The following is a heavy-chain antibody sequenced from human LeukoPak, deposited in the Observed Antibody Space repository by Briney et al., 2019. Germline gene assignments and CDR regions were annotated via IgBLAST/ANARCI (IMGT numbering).Heavy chain of an antibody. CDR1: GYTFTSYG. CDR2: ISAYNGNT. D-gene: IGHD2-2*01. CDR3: ARANIVVVPAARRWFDP. V-gene: IGHV1-18*01. J-gene: IGHJ5*02. Sequence: GASVKVSCKASGYTFTSYGISWVLQAPGQGLEWMGWISAYNGNTNYAQKLQGRVTMTSDTSTSTAYMELRSLRSDDTAVYYCARANIVVVPAARRWFDPWGQGTLVTVSS.